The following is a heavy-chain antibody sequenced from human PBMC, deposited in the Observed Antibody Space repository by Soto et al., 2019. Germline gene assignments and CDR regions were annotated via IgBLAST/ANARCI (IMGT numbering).Heavy chain of an antibody. CDR2: ISYDGSNK. D-gene: IGHD2-21*01. V-gene: IGHV3-30*18. CDR1: GFTFSSYG. Sequence: QVQLVESGGGVVQPGRSLRLSCAASGFTFSSYGMHWVRQAPGKGLEWVAVISYDGSNKYYADSVKGRFTISRDNSKNALYLQMNRLRAEDTAVYYCAKDPGSGDDYWGHGTLVTLSS. J-gene: IGHJ4*01. CDR3: AKDPGSGDDY.